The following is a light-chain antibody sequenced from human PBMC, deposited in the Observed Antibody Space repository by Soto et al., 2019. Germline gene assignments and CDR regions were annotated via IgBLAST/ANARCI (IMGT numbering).Light chain of an antibody. Sequence: DIQMTQSPSSVSASVGDRVTITCRASKGISRWLAWYQQKPGKAPKLLIYAASSLKSGVPSRFSGSGSGTDFTLTISSLQPEDVATYYCQQANSFPFTFGPGTKVDIK. J-gene: IGKJ3*01. CDR1: KGISRW. CDR3: QQANSFPFT. V-gene: IGKV1D-12*01. CDR2: AAS.